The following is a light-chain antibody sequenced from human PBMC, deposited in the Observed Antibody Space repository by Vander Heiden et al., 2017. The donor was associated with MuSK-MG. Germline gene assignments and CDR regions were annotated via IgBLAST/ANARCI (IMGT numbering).Light chain of an antibody. CDR2: AAS. J-gene: IGKJ2*01. Sequence: DIQMTQSPSSLSASVGDRVTITCRASQSITSYLKWYQQKPGKAPKLLIYAASNLQSGVPSRFSGSGSGTDFTLTICSLQPEDFASYYCQQHHSTPYTLGQRTKLEIK. CDR3: QQHHSTPYT. CDR1: QSITSY. V-gene: IGKV1-39*01.